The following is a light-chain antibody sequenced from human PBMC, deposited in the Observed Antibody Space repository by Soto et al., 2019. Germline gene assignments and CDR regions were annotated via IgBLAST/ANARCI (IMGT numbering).Light chain of an antibody. CDR2: GAS. CDR3: QQYGDSPIT. J-gene: IGKJ5*01. V-gene: IGKV3-20*01. CDR1: QSVSSSY. Sequence: EIVLTQSPGTLSLSPGERATLSCRASQSVSSSYLAWYQQKPGQAPRLLIYGASSRATGIPDRFSGSGSATDFTLTISRLEPEDFALYYCQQYGDSPITFGQGTRLEI.